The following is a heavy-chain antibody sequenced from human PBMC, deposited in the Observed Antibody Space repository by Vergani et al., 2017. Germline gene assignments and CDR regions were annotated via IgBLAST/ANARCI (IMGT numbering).Heavy chain of an antibody. CDR2: IYYDGSKK. Sequence: QVQLVESGGGVVQPGRSLRLSCTSSGFTFSTYAMHWVRQAPGKGLEWVAIIYYDGSKKYYADSVKGRFTISRDNSRNTLDLLMSSLRAEDTAICYCVREGSYCGSTTCRNPSYVYYYHMDVWGQGTTVTVSS. V-gene: IGHV3-33*01. CDR3: VREGSYCGSTTCRNPSYVYYYHMDV. CDR1: GFTFSTYA. D-gene: IGHD2-21*01. J-gene: IGHJ6*03.